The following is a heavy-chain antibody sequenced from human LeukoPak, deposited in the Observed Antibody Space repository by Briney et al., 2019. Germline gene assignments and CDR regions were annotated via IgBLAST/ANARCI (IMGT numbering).Heavy chain of an antibody. CDR1: GYSFTSFG. CDR2: ISAYNGNT. Sequence: ASVKVSCKASGYSFTSFGISWVRQAPGQALEWMGWISAYNGNTNYAQMLQGRVTMTIDTSTTTAYMDLRSLRSDDTAVYYCARGHRAGSGSYYKTLDYWGQGTLVTVPS. D-gene: IGHD3-10*01. J-gene: IGHJ4*02. V-gene: IGHV1-18*01. CDR3: ARGHRAGSGSYYKTLDY.